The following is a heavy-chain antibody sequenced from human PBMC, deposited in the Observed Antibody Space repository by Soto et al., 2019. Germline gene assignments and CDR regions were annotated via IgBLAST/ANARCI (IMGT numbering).Heavy chain of an antibody. D-gene: IGHD2-2*01. CDR3: AKNYQFDC. CDR2: INVGDAGT. CDR1: GFIFTSYA. J-gene: IGHJ4*02. V-gene: IGHV3-23*01. Sequence: EVQLLEPGGGLEQPGGSLRLSCAASGFIFTSYAMSWVRQAPGKGLEWVSSINVGDAGTNYADSVKGRFTISRDNSKNTLYLQMNFLRADDTAIYYCAKNYQFDCWGQGTLVTVSS.